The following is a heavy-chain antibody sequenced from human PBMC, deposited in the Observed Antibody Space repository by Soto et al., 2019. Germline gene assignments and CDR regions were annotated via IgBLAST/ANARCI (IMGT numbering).Heavy chain of an antibody. J-gene: IGHJ6*02. CDR2: ISGSGGST. CDR1: GFTFSSYA. Sequence: GGSLRLSCAASGFTFSSYAMSWVRQAPGKGLEWVSAISGSGGSTYYADSVKGRFTISRDNSKNTLYLQMNSLRAEDTAGYYCAKDQQPGQWLVISYYYGMDVWGQGTTVTVSS. D-gene: IGHD6-19*01. CDR3: AKDQQPGQWLVISYYYGMDV. V-gene: IGHV3-23*01.